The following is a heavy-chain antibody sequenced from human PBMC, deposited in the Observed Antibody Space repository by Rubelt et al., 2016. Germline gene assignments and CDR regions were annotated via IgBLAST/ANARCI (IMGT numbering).Heavy chain of an antibody. J-gene: IGHJ5*02. Sequence: QVQLQESGPGLVKPSETLSLTCTVSGGSISSYYWSWIRQPPGKGLEWIGYIYYSGPPYYNPSLRSRVTISGEQAKNHLSLQLGSVTAAETAVYYVARSGSGISAAPDWFDPWGQGALVTVSS. CDR2: IYYSGPP. CDR1: GGSISSYY. D-gene: IGHD6-13*01. CDR3: ARSGSGISAAPDWFDP. V-gene: IGHV4-59*08.